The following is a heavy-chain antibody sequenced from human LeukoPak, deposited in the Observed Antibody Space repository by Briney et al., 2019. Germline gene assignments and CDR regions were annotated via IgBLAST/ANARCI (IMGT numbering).Heavy chain of an antibody. CDR2: IYDDGST. D-gene: IGHD5-12*01. V-gene: IGHV4-30-4*07. Sequence: SQTLSLTCAVSGASISSGGHSWSWIRQPPGKGLEWIGYIYDDGSTYYTPSLKSRITISVDTSRNQFSLKLSSVTAADTAVYYCARYPSGYDSLYMDVWGKGTTVTVSS. J-gene: IGHJ6*03. CDR3: ARYPSGYDSLYMDV. CDR1: GASISSGGHS.